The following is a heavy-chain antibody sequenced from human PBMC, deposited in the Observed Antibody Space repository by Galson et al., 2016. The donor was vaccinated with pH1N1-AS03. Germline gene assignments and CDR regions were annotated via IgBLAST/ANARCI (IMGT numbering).Heavy chain of an antibody. Sequence: SVKVSCKASGYTFTNYGVSWVRQAPGQGLEWMGGISSFNGYTTYAQKLQGRVTMTRDTSTSTTYMELRSLRSDDTAVYFCARDAAYYYGMDVWGQGTTVIVS. CDR2: ISSFNGYT. CDR3: ARDAAYYYGMDV. CDR1: GYTFTNYG. J-gene: IGHJ6*02. V-gene: IGHV1-18*01. D-gene: IGHD6-25*01.